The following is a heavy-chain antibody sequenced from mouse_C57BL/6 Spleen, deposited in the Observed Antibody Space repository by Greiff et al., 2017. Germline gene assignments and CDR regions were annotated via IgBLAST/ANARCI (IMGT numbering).Heavy chain of an antibody. J-gene: IGHJ4*01. D-gene: IGHD1-1*01. V-gene: IGHV14-1*01. CDR2: IDPEDGDT. Sequence: EVQLQQSGAELVWPGASVKLSCTASGFNIKDYYMHWVKQRPEQGLEWIGRIDPEDGDTEYAPKFQGKATMTADTSSNTAYLQLSSLTSEDTAVYYCTTYDYGSSPYAMDYWGQGTSVTVSS. CDR1: GFNIKDYY. CDR3: TTYDYGSSPYAMDY.